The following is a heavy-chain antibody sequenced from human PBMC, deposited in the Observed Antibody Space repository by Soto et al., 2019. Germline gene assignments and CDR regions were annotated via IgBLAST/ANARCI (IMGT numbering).Heavy chain of an antibody. CDR2: IWYDGSNK. D-gene: IGHD1-26*01. CDR1: GFTFSSYG. V-gene: IGHV3-33*01. J-gene: IGHJ4*02. Sequence: GGSLRLSCAASGFTFSSYGMHWVRQAPGKGLEWVAVIWYDGSNKYYADSVKGRFTISRDNSKNTLYLQMNSLRAEDTAVYYCGSRALQSGNSFDYWGQGTLVTVSS. CDR3: GSRALQSGNSFDY.